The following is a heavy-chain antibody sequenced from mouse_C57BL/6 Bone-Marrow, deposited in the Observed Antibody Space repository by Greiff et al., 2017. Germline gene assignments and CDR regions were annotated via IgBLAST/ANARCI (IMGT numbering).Heavy chain of an antibody. CDR1: GFTFSSYT. Sequence: EVKLMESGGDLVKPGGSLKLSCAASGFTFSSYTMSWVRQTPEKRLQWVAAISGGGGNTYYPDSVKGRFTISRDNDKNILYLQMSSLRSEDTALYYCSRQVTTVLATKYFDVWGTGTTVTVSS. CDR3: SRQVTTVLATKYFDV. CDR2: ISGGGGNT. D-gene: IGHD1-1*01. V-gene: IGHV5-9*01. J-gene: IGHJ1*03.